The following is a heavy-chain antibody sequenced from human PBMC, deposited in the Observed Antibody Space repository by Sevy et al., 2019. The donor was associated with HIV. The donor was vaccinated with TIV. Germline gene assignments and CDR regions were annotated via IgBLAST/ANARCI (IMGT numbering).Heavy chain of an antibody. CDR1: DGSFSAYY. V-gene: IGHV4-34*01. J-gene: IGHJ5*02. CDR2: IHHSGST. D-gene: IGHD6-6*01. CDR3: ARGRMISSRWFDP. Sequence: SETLSLTCAVFDGSFSAYYWNWIRQPPGKGLEWIGEIHHSGSTNYNPSLKSRVTISVDTSRNQLALKLSSVTAADTAVYYCARGRMISSRWFDPWGQRTLVTVSS.